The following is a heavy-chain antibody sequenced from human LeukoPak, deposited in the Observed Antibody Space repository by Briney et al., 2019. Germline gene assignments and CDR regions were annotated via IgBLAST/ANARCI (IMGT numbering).Heavy chain of an antibody. CDR1: GFTFSSYW. V-gene: IGHV3-7*01. D-gene: IGHD6-19*01. Sequence: GGSLRLSCAASGFTFSSYWMSWVRQAPGKGLEWVANIKRDGSDKYYVDSVKGRFTISRDNAKNSLYLQMNSLRAEDTAVYYCATYSSAFSYWGQGTLVTVSS. CDR2: IKRDGSDK. CDR3: ATYSSAFSY. J-gene: IGHJ4*02.